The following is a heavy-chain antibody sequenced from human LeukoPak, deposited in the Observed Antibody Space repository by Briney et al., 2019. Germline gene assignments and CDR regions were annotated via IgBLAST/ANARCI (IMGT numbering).Heavy chain of an antibody. D-gene: IGHD3-3*01. Sequence: GGSLRLSCAASGFTFSDYYMSWIRQAPGKGLEWVSYISSSSSTIYYADSAKGRFTISRDNAKNSLYLQMNSLRAEDTAVYYCARGPRADFWSGYEYSAFDIWGQGTMVTVSS. CDR1: GFTFSDYY. CDR2: ISSSSSTI. V-gene: IGHV3-11*04. CDR3: ARGPRADFWSGYEYSAFDI. J-gene: IGHJ3*02.